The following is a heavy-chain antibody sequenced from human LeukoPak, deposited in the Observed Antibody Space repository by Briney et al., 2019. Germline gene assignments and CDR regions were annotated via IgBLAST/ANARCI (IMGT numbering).Heavy chain of an antibody. CDR1: GGSFSGYY. CDR3: ARDKGFGDPTFDY. Sequence: SETLSLTCAVYGGSFSGYYWSWIRQPPGKGLEWIGEINHSGSTNYNPSLKSRVTISVDTSKNQFSLKLSSVTAADTAVYYCARDKGFGDPTFDYWGQRTLVTVSS. J-gene: IGHJ4*02. V-gene: IGHV4-34*01. CDR2: INHSGST. D-gene: IGHD3-10*01.